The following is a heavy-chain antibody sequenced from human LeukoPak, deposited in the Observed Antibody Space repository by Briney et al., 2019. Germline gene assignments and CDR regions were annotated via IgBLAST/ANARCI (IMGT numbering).Heavy chain of an antibody. CDR1: GFTFSDYY. J-gene: IGHJ4*02. Sequence: GGSLRLSCAASGFTFSDYYMSWIRQAPGKGLEWVSYISSSGSTIYYADSVKGRFTISRDNSKNTLYLQMNSLRAEDTAVYYCAARSGYYGLVRDYWGQGTLVTVSS. CDR3: AARSGYYGLVRDY. D-gene: IGHD3-22*01. V-gene: IGHV3-11*01. CDR2: ISSSGSTI.